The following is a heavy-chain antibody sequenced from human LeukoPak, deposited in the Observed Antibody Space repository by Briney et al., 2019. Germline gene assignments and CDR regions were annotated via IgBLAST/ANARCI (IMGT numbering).Heavy chain of an antibody. D-gene: IGHD4-11*01. CDR1: GFTFSSYE. Sequence: GGSLRLSCAASGFTFSSYEMNWVRQAPGKGLEWISYISGSTIYYADSVKGRFTISRDNARSSLYLQMNSLRAEDTAVYYCARGLHPSYYYYYMDVWGKGTTVTVSS. CDR2: ISGSTI. CDR3: ARGLHPSYYYYYMDV. J-gene: IGHJ6*03. V-gene: IGHV3-48*03.